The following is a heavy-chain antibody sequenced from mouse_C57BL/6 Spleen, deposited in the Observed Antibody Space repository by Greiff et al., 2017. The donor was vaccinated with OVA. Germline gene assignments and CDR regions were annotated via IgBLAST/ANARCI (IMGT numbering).Heavy chain of an antibody. CDR1: GYSFTDYN. CDR2: INPNYGTT. J-gene: IGHJ4*01. Sequence: VHVKQSGPELVKPGASVKISCKASGYSFTDYNMNWVKQSNGKSLEWIGVINPNYGTTSYNQKFKGKATLTVDQSSSTAYMQLNSLTSEDSAVYYCARTYDYVPYAMDYWGQGTSVTVSS. CDR3: ARTYDYVPYAMDY. D-gene: IGHD2-4*01. V-gene: IGHV1-39*01.